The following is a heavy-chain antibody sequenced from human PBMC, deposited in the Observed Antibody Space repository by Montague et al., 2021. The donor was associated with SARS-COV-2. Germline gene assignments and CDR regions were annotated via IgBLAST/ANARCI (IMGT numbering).Heavy chain of an antibody. CDR2: IYWDGDK. CDR1: GFSLSTNGVG. D-gene: IGHD3-16*01. V-gene: IGHV2-5*02. Sequence: PALVKPTQTLTLTCTLSGFSLSTNGVGVGWIRQPPGKALEWLALIYWDGDKRYSPSLMSRFTISRGTSKNQVVLTMTNMNPVDTATYYCAHRREDATLITEWFDPWGQGTMVTVSS. J-gene: IGHJ5*02. CDR3: AHRREDATLITEWFDP.